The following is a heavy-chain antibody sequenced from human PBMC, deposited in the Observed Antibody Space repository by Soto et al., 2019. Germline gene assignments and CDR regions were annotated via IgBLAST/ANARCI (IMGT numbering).Heavy chain of an antibody. CDR3: ARDGIRCSSTSCYDY. D-gene: IGHD2-2*01. V-gene: IGHV1-69*06. J-gene: IGHJ4*02. CDR1: GGTFSSSG. CDR2: IIPIFNTT. Sequence: QVQLVQSGAEVKKPGSSVKVSCKTSGGTFSSSGITWVRQAPGQGREWMGGIIPIFNTTNYAQRFQGRVTITADKSTRTAYMELNSLTSEDTAVYYCARDGIRCSSTSCYDYWGQGTLVTVSS.